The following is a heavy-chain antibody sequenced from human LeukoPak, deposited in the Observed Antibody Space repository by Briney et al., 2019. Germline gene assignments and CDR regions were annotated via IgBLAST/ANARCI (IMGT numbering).Heavy chain of an antibody. Sequence: PSETLSLTCTVSDGSISSYYWSWIRQPPGKGLEWIGYIYYSGSTNYNPSLKSRVTISVDTSKNQFSLKLSSVTAADTAVYYCARNRIATIVHDAYDIWGQGTMVTVSS. V-gene: IGHV4-59*01. CDR2: IYYSGST. J-gene: IGHJ3*02. CDR3: ARNRIATIVHDAYDI. D-gene: IGHD5-24*01. CDR1: DGSISSYY.